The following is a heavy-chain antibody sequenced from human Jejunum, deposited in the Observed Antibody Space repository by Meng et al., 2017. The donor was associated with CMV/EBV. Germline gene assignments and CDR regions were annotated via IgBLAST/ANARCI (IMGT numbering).Heavy chain of an antibody. J-gene: IGHJ4*02. V-gene: IGHV1-46*01. Sequence: SGYTFTSYYIHWVRQAPGQGLEWMGIINPSGDRSIYAQQFQGRDTITGDTSTSTLYMELSGLRSEDTAMYYCARGPLLTASHYYCENWGQGTLVTVSS. CDR1: GYTFTSYY. CDR3: ARGPLLTASHYYCEN. CDR2: INPSGDRS. D-gene: IGHD5-18*01.